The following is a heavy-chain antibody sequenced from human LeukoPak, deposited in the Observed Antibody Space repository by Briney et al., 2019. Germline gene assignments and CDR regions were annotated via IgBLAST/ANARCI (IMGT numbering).Heavy chain of an antibody. Sequence: PGGSLRLSCAASGFTFSSYEMNWVRQAPGKGLEWVSYISSSGSTIYYADSVKGRFTISRDSAKNSLYLQMNSLRAEDTAVYYCARDGDCSGGSCYYFDYWGQGTLVTVSS. J-gene: IGHJ4*02. V-gene: IGHV3-48*03. CDR1: GFTFSSYE. CDR3: ARDGDCSGGSCYYFDY. CDR2: ISSSGSTI. D-gene: IGHD2-15*01.